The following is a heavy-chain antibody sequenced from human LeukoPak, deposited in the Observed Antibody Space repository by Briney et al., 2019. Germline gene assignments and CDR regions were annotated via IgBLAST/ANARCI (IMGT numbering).Heavy chain of an antibody. D-gene: IGHD6-19*01. Sequence: SETLSLTCAVYGGSFSGYYWSWIRQPPGKGLEWIGEINHSGSTNYNPSLKSRVTISVDTSKNQFSLKLSSVTAADTAVYYCGAGTVDQDSRGWYEDAFDIWGQGTMVTVSS. V-gene: IGHV4-34*01. CDR2: INHSGST. CDR1: GGSFSGYY. J-gene: IGHJ3*02. CDR3: GAGTVDQDSRGWYEDAFDI.